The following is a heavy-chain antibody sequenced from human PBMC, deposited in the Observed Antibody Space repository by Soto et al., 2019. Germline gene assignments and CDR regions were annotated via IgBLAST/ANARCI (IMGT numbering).Heavy chain of an antibody. CDR1: GFTFSSYG. V-gene: IGHV3-33*01. J-gene: IGHJ4*02. CDR2: IWSDGSNK. D-gene: IGHD3-3*01. CDR3: AREFWSGPFDY. Sequence: GGSLRLSCAASGFTFSSYGLHWVRQAPGKGLEWVAVIWSDGSNKYYADSVKGRFTISRDNSQNTLYLQMNSLRAEDTAVYYCAREFWSGPFDYWGQGTLVTVS.